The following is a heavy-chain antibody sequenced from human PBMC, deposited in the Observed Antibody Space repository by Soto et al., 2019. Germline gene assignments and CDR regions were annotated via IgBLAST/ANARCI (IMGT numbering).Heavy chain of an antibody. V-gene: IGHV1-18*01. J-gene: IGHJ6*03. CDR2: ISAYNGNT. CDR1: AYTFTSYG. CDR3: AIYYYGSGRYVEGHYQQAF. Sequence: ASVKVSCKASAYTFTSYGISCVRQAPGQGLEWMGWISAYNGNTNYAQKLQGRVTMTTDTSTSTAYMELRSLRSDDTAVYYCAIYYYGSGRYVEGHYQQAFCGKGTTVT. D-gene: IGHD3-10*01.